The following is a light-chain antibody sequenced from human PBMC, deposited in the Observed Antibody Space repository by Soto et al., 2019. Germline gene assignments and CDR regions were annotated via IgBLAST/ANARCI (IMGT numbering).Light chain of an antibody. V-gene: IGLV2-14*03. J-gene: IGLJ1*01. CDR1: SSYFGDSNY. Sequence: QSVLTQPASVSGSPGQSITISCTGTSSYFGDSNYVSWYQQHPGKAPKLVIYDVSNRPSGVSNRFSGSKSANTASLTISGLQAEDEADYYCSSFRSSSTSYVFGTGTKVTVL. CDR2: DVS. CDR3: SSFRSSSTSYV.